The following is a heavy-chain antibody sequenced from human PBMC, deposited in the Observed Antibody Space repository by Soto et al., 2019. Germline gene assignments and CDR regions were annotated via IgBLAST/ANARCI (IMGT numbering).Heavy chain of an antibody. D-gene: IGHD5-12*01. CDR2: ISAYNGNT. CDR1: GYTFTSYG. Sequence: ASVKVSCKASGYTFTSYGISWVRQAPGQVLELMGWISAYNGNTNYAQKLQGRVTMTTDTSTSTAYMELRSLRFYDTAVYYCARGGYSGYEIDYWGQGTLVTVSS. CDR3: ARGGYSGYEIDY. V-gene: IGHV1-18*01. J-gene: IGHJ4*02.